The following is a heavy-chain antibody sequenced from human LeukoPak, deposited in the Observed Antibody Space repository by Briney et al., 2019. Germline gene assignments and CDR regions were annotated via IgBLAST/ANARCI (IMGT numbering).Heavy chain of an antibody. V-gene: IGHV3-7*01. CDR1: GFTFSSYW. CDR2: IKQEGSER. CDR3: AKGGGGYGDYVSYYYYYYMDV. Sequence: GGSLRLSCAASGFTFSSYWMSWVRQAPGKGLEWVADIKQEGSERYYVDSVKGRFTISRDNAKNSLYLQMNSLRAEDTAVYYCAKGGGGYGDYVSYYYYYYMDVWGKGTTVTVSS. D-gene: IGHD4-17*01. J-gene: IGHJ6*03.